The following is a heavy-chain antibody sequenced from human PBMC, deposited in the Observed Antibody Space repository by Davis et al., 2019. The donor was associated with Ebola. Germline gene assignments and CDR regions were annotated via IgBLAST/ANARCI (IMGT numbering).Heavy chain of an antibody. D-gene: IGHD4-17*01. V-gene: IGHV4-30-2*01. CDR3: ARDRVGTVTTSYGMDV. CDR1: GGSISSGGYY. Sequence: SETLSLTCTVSGGSISSGGYYWSWIRQHPGKGLEWIGYIYHSGSTYYNPSLKSRVTISVDRSKNQFSLKLSSVTAADTAVYYCARDRVGTVTTSYGMDVWGQGTTVTVSS. CDR2: IYHSGST. J-gene: IGHJ6*02.